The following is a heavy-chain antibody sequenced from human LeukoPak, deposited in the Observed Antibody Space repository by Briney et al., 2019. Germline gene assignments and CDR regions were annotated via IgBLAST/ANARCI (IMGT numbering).Heavy chain of an antibody. J-gene: IGHJ4*02. CDR1: GFTFSSYS. D-gene: IGHD3-3*01. V-gene: IGHV3-21*01. CDR3: ARLRFWSGYYTHDY. CDR2: ISSSSSYI. Sequence: GGSLRLSCAASGFTFSSYSMKWVRQAPGKGVEWVSSISSSSSYIYYADSVKGRFNISRDNAKNSLYLQMNSLRAEDTAVYYCARLRFWSGYYTHDYWGQGTLVTVSS.